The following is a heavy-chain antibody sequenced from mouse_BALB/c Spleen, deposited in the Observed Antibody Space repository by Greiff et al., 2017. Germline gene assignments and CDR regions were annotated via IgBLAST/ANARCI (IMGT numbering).Heavy chain of an antibody. D-gene: IGHD2-4*01. CDR2: ISYSGST. J-gene: IGHJ4*01. CDR1: GYSITSDYA. Sequence: EVQLQESGPGLVKPSQSLSLTCTVTGYSITSDYAWNWIRQFPGNQLEWMGYISYSGSTSYNPSLKSRISITRDTSKNQFFLQLNSVTTEDTATYYCVLLRQGGYYYAMDYWGQGTSVTVSS. V-gene: IGHV3-2*02. CDR3: VLLRQGGYYYAMDY.